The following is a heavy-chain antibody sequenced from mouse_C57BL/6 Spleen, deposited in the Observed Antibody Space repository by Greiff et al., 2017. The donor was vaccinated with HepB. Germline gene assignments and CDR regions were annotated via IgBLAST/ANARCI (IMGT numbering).Heavy chain of an antibody. V-gene: IGHV1-42*01. Sequence: VQLQQSGPELVKPGASVKISCKASGYSFTGYYMNWVKQSPEKSLEWIGEINPSTGGTTYNQKFKAKATLTVDKSSSTAYMQLKSLTSEDSAVYYCARRDNYYGSSLYAMDYWGQGTSVTVSS. D-gene: IGHD1-1*01. J-gene: IGHJ4*01. CDR3: ARRDNYYGSSLYAMDY. CDR2: INPSTGGT. CDR1: GYSFTGYY.